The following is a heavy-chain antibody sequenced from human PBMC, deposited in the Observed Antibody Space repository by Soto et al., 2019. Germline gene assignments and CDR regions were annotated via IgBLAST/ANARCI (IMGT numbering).Heavy chain of an antibody. D-gene: IGHD6-6*01. CDR1: GGTFSSYA. CDR3: ARDHPIAARLNYYYYGMDV. Sequence: SVKVSCKASGGTFSSYAISWVRQAPGQGLEWMGGIIPIFGTANYAQKFQGRVTITADESTSTAYMELSSLRSEDTAVYYCARDHPIAARLNYYYYGMDVWGQGTTVTVSS. J-gene: IGHJ6*02. CDR2: IIPIFGTA. V-gene: IGHV1-69*13.